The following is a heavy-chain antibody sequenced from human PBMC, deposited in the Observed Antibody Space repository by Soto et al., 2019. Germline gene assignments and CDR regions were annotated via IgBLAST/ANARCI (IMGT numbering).Heavy chain of an antibody. D-gene: IGHD6-6*01. Sequence: TSETLSLTCAVYGGSFSSGGYYWTWIRQHPGKGLEWIGYNYYSGITYYNPSLKSRVTISLDTSKNQFSLKLSSVTAADTAVYYCARGSSIAGLYYGMDVWGQGTTVTVSS. CDR3: ARGSSIAGLYYGMDV. CDR2: NYYSGIT. V-gene: IGHV4-31*11. CDR1: GGSFSSGGYY. J-gene: IGHJ6*02.